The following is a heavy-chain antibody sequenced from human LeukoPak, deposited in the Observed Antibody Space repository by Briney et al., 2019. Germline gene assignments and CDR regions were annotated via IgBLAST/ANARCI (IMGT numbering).Heavy chain of an antibody. J-gene: IGHJ4*02. V-gene: IGHV3-23*01. Sequence: GGSLRLSCAASGFTFSSYAMSWVRQAPGKGLEWVSGIDGSGAGTYYADSVKGRFTISRDNSKNTLYLQMNSLRADDTAVYYCSKEAWTISSPLDYWGQGTLVTVSS. CDR1: GFTFSSYA. D-gene: IGHD3-3*01. CDR3: SKEAWTISSPLDY. CDR2: IDGSGAGT.